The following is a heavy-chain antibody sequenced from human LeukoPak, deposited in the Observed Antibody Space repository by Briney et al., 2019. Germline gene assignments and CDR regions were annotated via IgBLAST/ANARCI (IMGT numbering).Heavy chain of an antibody. V-gene: IGHV3-74*01. J-gene: IGHJ3*02. CDR3: AGGSGIAVGFFAFDI. Sequence: GGSLRLSCAASGFTFSSYWMHWVRQAPGKGLVWVSRINSHGSSTSYADSVKGRFTISRDNAKNTLYLQMNSLRAEDTAVYYCAGGSGIAVGFFAFDIWGQGTMVTVSS. CDR2: INSHGSST. CDR1: GFTFSSYW. D-gene: IGHD6-19*01.